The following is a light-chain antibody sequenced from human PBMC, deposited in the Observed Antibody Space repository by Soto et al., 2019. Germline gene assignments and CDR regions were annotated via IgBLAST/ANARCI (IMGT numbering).Light chain of an antibody. CDR1: NIGIKS. Sequence: SYELTQPPSVSVAPGQTARITCGGDNIGIKSVHWYHQKAGQAPVLVVHDDADRPSGIPERFSGSNSGNTATLTISGLQSEDEAHYYCATWDDSLDVHVFGTGTKLTVL. CDR2: DDA. CDR3: ATWDDSLDVHV. V-gene: IGLV3-21*02. J-gene: IGLJ1*01.